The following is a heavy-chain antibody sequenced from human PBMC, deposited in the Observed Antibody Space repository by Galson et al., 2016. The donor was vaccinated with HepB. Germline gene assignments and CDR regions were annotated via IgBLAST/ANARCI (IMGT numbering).Heavy chain of an antibody. J-gene: IGHJ3*02. CDR3: AVAGITSSSGFDI. V-gene: IGHV5-51*01. CDR1: GFTFTPNW. CDR2: IHPGDSDT. D-gene: IGHD3-10*01. Sequence: QSGAEVKKPGESLTISCKGSGFTFTPNWIAWVRQMPREGLEWMGIIHPGDSDTRYSPSFQGQVTISADKSTTTAYLQWGSLKASDTAMYYCAVAGITSSSGFDIWGQGTMVTVSS.